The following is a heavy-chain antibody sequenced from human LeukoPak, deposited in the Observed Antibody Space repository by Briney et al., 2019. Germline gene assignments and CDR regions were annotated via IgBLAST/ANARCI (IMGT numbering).Heavy chain of an antibody. CDR1: GGSLSSYY. Sequence: SETLSLTCTVSGGSLSSYYWSWTRQPAGKGLEWIGRIYTSGSTNYNPSLKSRVTISVDKSKNQFSLKLSSVTAADTAVYYCARDSLSGSNTFIDYWGQGTLVTVAS. V-gene: IGHV4-4*07. D-gene: IGHD1-26*01. CDR3: ARDSLSGSNTFIDY. J-gene: IGHJ4*02. CDR2: IYTSGST.